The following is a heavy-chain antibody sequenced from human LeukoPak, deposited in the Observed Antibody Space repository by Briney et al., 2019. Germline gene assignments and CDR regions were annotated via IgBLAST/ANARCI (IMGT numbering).Heavy chain of an antibody. D-gene: IGHD2-2*01. CDR1: GGSISSSSYY. J-gene: IGHJ3*02. CDR3: ARSPRGSYCSSTSCHDAFDI. V-gene: IGHV4-39*01. Sequence: SETLSLTCTVSGGSISSSSYYWGWIRQPPGKGLEWIGSIYYSGSTYYNPSLKSRVTISVDTSKDQFSLKLSSVTAADTAVYYCARSPRGSYCSSTSCHDAFDIWGQGTMVTVSS. CDR2: IYYSGST.